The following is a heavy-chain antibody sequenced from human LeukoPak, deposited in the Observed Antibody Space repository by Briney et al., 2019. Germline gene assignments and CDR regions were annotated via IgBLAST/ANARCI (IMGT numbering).Heavy chain of an antibody. CDR2: ISGSGGST. D-gene: IGHD5-12*01. J-gene: IGHJ4*02. CDR1: GFIFSSYA. V-gene: IGHV3-23*01. Sequence: PGGSLRLSCAASGFIFSSYAMSWVRQAPGKGLEWVSAISGSGGSTYYADSVKGRFTISRDNSKNTLYLQMNSLRAEDTAVYYCAKTRTPLLYGGYSAFDYWGQGTLVTVSS. CDR3: AKTRTPLLYGGYSAFDY.